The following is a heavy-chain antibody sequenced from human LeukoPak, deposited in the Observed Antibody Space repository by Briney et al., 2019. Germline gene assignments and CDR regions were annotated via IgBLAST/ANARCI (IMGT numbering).Heavy chain of an antibody. Sequence: GGSLRLSCAASGFTFSDYEMNWVRQAPGKGLEWVSYISSRGRRIYYADSVKGRFTISRDNAKNSLYLQMNSLRVDDTAIYYCARGPRDPTEYCSRGTCSPTYEVWGQGTLVTVSS. J-gene: IGHJ4*02. D-gene: IGHD2-15*01. V-gene: IGHV3-48*03. CDR2: ISSRGRRI. CDR1: GFTFSDYE. CDR3: ARGPRDPTEYCSRGTCSPTYEV.